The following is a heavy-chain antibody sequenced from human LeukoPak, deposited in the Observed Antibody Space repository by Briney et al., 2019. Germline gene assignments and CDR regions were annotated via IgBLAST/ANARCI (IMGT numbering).Heavy chain of an antibody. CDR3: ARAKDGSGRGLYYFDY. CDR2: INPNSGGT. Sequence: ASVKVSCKASGYTFTGYYMHWMRQAPGQGLEWMGWINPNSGGTNYAQKFQGRVTMTRDTSISTAYMELSRLRSDDTAVYYCARAKDGSGRGLYYFDYWGQGTLVTVSS. CDR1: GYTFTGYY. V-gene: IGHV1-2*02. J-gene: IGHJ4*02. D-gene: IGHD3-10*01.